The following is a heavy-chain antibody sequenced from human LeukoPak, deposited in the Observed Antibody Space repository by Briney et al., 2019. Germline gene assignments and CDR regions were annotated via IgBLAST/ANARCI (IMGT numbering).Heavy chain of an antibody. D-gene: IGHD5-24*01. CDR3: ARSQGEMATNRTSYYFDY. CDR2: IHYSGST. CDR1: GGSISSYY. V-gene: IGHV4-59*01. J-gene: IGHJ4*02. Sequence: SETLSLTCTVSGGSISSYYWSWIRQPPGKGLEWIGYIHYSGSTNYNPSLKSRVTISVDTSKNQFSLKLSSVTAADTAVYYCARSQGEMATNRTSYYFDYWGQGTLVTVSS.